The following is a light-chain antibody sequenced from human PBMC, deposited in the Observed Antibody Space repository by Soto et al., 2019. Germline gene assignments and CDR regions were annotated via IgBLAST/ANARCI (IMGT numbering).Light chain of an antibody. CDR2: EVS. CDR3: GSHSTSTTLPYV. Sequence: QSALTQPASVSGSPGQSITISCTGTSSDVGGFNFVSWFQHHPGKAPKLMIYEVSHRPSGVSNRFSGSKSANTASLTISGLQAEDEADYFCGSHSTSTTLPYVFGSGTMLTVL. V-gene: IGLV2-14*01. CDR1: SSDVGGFNF. J-gene: IGLJ1*01.